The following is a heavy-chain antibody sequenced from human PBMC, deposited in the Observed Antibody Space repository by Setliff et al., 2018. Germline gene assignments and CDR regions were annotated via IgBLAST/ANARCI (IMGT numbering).Heavy chain of an antibody. CDR1: GGSISSYY. CDR3: ARGGNDYKWGAFDI. D-gene: IGHD4-4*01. V-gene: IGHV4-59*01. CDR2: IYYSGST. Sequence: PSETLSLTCTVSGGSISSYYWSWIRQPPGKGLEWIGYIYYSGSTNYNPSLKSRVTTSVDTSKNQFSLKLSSVTAADTAVYYCARGGNDYKWGAFDIWGQGTMVTVSS. J-gene: IGHJ3*02.